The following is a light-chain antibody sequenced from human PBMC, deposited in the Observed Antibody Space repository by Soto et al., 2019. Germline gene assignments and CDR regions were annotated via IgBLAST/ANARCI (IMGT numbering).Light chain of an antibody. Sequence: QAVVTQPPSVSGAPGQRVTISCTGSSSNIGAGYDVHWYQQLPGTAPKLLIYGNSNRPSGVPDRFSGSKSGTSASLAITGLQAEAEADYYCQSYDSSLSAVVFGGGTKLTVL. CDR2: GNS. CDR3: QSYDSSLSAVV. V-gene: IGLV1-40*01. J-gene: IGLJ2*01. CDR1: SSNIGAGYD.